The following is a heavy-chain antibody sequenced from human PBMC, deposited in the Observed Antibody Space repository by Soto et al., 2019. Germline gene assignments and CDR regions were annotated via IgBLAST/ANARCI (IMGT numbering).Heavy chain of an antibody. CDR3: ARGGDVNYYHGMDV. CDR2: ISAYNGKT. V-gene: IGHV1-18*03. J-gene: IGHJ6*02. CDR1: GYTFTSYG. Sequence: QVQLVQSGGEVKKPGASVKLSCTASGYTFTSYGISWVRQAPGQGLEWMGWISAYNGKTNYAQNVQGRVTMTTDTSTRTAYMDLRSLRSDDMAVYYCARGGDVNYYHGMDVWGPGTTGTVSS. D-gene: IGHD5-12*01.